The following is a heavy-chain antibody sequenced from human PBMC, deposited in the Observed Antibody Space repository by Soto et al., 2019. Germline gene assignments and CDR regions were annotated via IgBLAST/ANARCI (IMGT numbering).Heavy chain of an antibody. Sequence: GGSLRLSCTASGLTFGDYAMSWVRQAPGKGLEWVGFIRSKAYGGTTEYAASVKGRFTISRDDSKSIAYLQMNSLKTEDTAVYYCTRDGARYYYDSSGLDYWGQGTLVTVSS. CDR1: GLTFGDYA. D-gene: IGHD3-22*01. CDR3: TRDGARYYYDSSGLDY. V-gene: IGHV3-49*04. J-gene: IGHJ4*02. CDR2: IRSKAYGGTT.